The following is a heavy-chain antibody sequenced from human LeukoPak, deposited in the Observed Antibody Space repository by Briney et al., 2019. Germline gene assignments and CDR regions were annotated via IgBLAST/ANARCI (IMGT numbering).Heavy chain of an antibody. CDR1: GFNFSIYA. J-gene: IGHJ4*02. V-gene: IGHV3-23*01. Sequence: PGGSLRLSCAAPGFNFSIYARSWVRQAPGKGLEWFSAISGSVDSTYYADSVKGRFTISRHNSKNTLLLQRRSLRVEDTALYYCAKDMRGSGWHTHLECRGQGSLVTVSS. CDR2: ISGSVDST. D-gene: IGHD6-19*01. CDR3: AKDMRGSGWHTHLEC.